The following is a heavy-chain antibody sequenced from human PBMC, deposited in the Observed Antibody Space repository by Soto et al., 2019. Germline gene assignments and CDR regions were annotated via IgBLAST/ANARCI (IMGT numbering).Heavy chain of an antibody. Sequence: QLQLQESGSGLVKPSQTLSLTCAVSGGSISSGGYSWSWIRQPPGKGLEWIGYIYHSGSTYYNPFLQGRVTISVDRAKNQFSLKLSSVTAADTAVYYCARRRGFPYYYGMDVWGQGTTVTVSS. CDR3: ARRRGFPYYYGMDV. V-gene: IGHV4-30-2*01. D-gene: IGHD5-12*01. J-gene: IGHJ6*02. CDR1: GGSISSGGYS. CDR2: IYHSGST.